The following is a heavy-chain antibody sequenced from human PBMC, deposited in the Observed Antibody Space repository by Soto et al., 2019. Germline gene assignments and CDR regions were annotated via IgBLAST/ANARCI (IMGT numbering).Heavy chain of an antibody. CDR1: GCNFREFY. Sequence: GSLRLSSGASGCNFREFYLAWVRQSPGKGLEWISYVSNTLTYTNYADSVRGRFTLSRDNAKNSLSLQLNSLRAEDSAVYYGARQHGGFRSGWYIDHWGQG. J-gene: IGHJ4*02. CDR2: VSNTLTYT. CDR3: ARQHGGFRSGWYIDH. D-gene: IGHD6-19*01. V-gene: IGHV3-11*03.